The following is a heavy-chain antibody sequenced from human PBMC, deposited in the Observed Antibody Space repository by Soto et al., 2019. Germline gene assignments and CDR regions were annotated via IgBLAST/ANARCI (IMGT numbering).Heavy chain of an antibody. CDR2: TYYRSKWYN. V-gene: IGHV6-1*01. D-gene: IGHD2-2*02. CDR3: ARWGGDCSSTSRYTGNYYYYGMDV. CDR1: GDSVSSNSAA. Sequence: SQTLSLTCAISGDSVSSNSAAWNWIRQSPSRGLEWLGRTYYRSKWYNDYAVSVKSRITINPDTSKNQFSLQLNSVTPEDTAVYYCARWGGDCSSTSRYTGNYYYYGMDVWGQGTTVTVSS. J-gene: IGHJ6*02.